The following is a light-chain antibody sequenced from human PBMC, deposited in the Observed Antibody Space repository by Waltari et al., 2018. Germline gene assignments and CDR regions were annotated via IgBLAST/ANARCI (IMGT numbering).Light chain of an antibody. Sequence: EIVLTQSPGILSLSPGERATLSCRASQSVSSSYLAWYQQKPGQAPRLLIYSASSRATGIPDRFSGSGSVTDFTLTISRLEPEDFAVYYCQQYVTSPWTFGQGTKVETK. V-gene: IGKV3-20*01. CDR2: SAS. J-gene: IGKJ1*01. CDR1: QSVSSSY. CDR3: QQYVTSPWT.